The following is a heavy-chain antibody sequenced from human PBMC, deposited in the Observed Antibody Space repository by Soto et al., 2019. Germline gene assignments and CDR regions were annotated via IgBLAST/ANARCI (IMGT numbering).Heavy chain of an antibody. D-gene: IGHD2-15*01. J-gene: IGHJ6*02. V-gene: IGHV1-2*02. Sequence: VASVKVSCKASGYTFTGYYMHWVRQAPGQGLGWMGWINPNSGGTNYAQKFQGRVTMTRDTSISTAYMELSRLRSDDTAVYYCARGRGEVVVAANYYYYGMDVWGQGTTVTVSS. CDR1: GYTFTGYY. CDR3: ARGRGEVVVAANYYYYGMDV. CDR2: INPNSGGT.